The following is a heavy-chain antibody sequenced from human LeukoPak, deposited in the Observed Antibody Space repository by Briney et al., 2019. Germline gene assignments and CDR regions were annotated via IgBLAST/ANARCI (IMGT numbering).Heavy chain of an antibody. CDR2: ISASSGNI. CDR1: GFTFSSYS. J-gene: IGHJ3*01. V-gene: IGHV3-48*01. D-gene: IGHD3-16*01. Sequence: GGSLRLSCAASGFTFSSYSLNWVRQAPGKGLEWVSYISASSGNIKYADSVKGRFTISRDNAKNSLYLLMNSLRAEDSAVYYCARDYLWAFDFWGQGTMVTVSS. CDR3: ARDYLWAFDF.